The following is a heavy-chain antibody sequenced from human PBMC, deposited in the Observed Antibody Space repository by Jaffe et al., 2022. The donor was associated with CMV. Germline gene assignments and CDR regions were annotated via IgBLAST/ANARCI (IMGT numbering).Heavy chain of an antibody. J-gene: IGHJ4*02. D-gene: IGHD2-2*01. CDR3: ARVGHPAYYYYDY. CDR1: GFSLTTSGMS. Sequence: QVTLRESGPALLTPTQTLTLTCTFSGFSLTTSGMSVSWIRQPPGKALEWLARINWDDDKYYNTSLETRLTISKDTSKNQVVLTLTNMDPVDTATYYCARVGHPAYYYYDYWGQGTLVTVSS. CDR2: INWDDDK. V-gene: IGHV2-70*15.